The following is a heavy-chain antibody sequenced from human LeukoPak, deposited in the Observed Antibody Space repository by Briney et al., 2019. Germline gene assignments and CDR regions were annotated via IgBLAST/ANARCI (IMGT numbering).Heavy chain of an antibody. CDR3: AKCRGSSWSDYFDY. D-gene: IGHD6-13*01. J-gene: IGHJ4*02. CDR2: TSDSGGST. Sequence: PGASLRLSCAVSGFSLSRYAMSWVRKAPGKGLEWVSATSDSGGSTYYADSVKGRFTISRDNSRNTLYLQMNTLRAEDTAVYYCAKCRGSSWSDYFDYWGQGTLVTVSS. CDR1: GFSLSRYA. V-gene: IGHV3-23*01.